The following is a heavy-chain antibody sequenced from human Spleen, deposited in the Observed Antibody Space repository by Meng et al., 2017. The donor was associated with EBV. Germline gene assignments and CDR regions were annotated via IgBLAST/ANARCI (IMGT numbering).Heavy chain of an antibody. CDR2: LIPKSDAP. CDR3: ASESGRRFTPDY. Sequence: VMLLQSGVEVNTRGSSVKVSCKASGGTFSSYAISWVRQAPGQGLEWLGGLIPKSDAPYYAQKFQDRVTITADESTSTHYMDLRGLRSEDTAVYYCASESGRRFTPDYCGQRTLVTVSS. V-gene: IGHV1-69*01. CDR1: GGTFSSYA. J-gene: IGHJ4*02. D-gene: IGHD3-10*01.